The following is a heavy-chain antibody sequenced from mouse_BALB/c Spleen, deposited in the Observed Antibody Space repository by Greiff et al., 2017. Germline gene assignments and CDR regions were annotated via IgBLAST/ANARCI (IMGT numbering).Heavy chain of an antibody. V-gene: IGHV3-2*02. J-gene: IGHJ2*01. CDR1: GYSITSDYA. CDR3: ARSLIYYDY. Sequence: EVQLQESGPGLVKPSQSLSLTCTVTGYSITSDYAWNWIRQLPGNKLEWMGYISYSGSTSYNPSLKSRISITRDTSKNQFFLQLNSVTTEDTATYYCARSLIYYDYWGQGTTLTVSS. CDR2: ISYSGST.